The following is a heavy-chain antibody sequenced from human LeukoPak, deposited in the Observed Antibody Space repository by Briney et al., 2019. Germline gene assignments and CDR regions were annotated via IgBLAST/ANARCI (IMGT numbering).Heavy chain of an antibody. CDR3: ARGRAILRYFDWHYFDY. V-gene: IGHV3-30*04. J-gene: IGHJ4*02. D-gene: IGHD3-9*01. CDR2: ISYDGSNK. CDR1: GFTFSSYA. Sequence: GRSLRLSCAASGFTFSSYAMHWVRQAPGKGLEWVAVISYDGSNKYYADSVKGRFTISRDNSKNTLYLQMNSLRAEDTAVYYCARGRAILRYFDWHYFDYWGQGTLVTVSS.